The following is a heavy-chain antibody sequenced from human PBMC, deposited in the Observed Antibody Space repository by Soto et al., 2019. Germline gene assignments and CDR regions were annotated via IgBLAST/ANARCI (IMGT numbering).Heavy chain of an antibody. CDR1: GFTFSSYS. Sequence: GGSLRLSCAASGFTFSSYSMNWVRQAPGKGLEWVSYISSSSSTIYYADSVKGRFTISRDNAKNSLYLQMNSLRDEDTAVYYCARVLYYDILTGSHYGMDVWGQGTTVTVSS. D-gene: IGHD3-9*01. V-gene: IGHV3-48*02. CDR2: ISSSSSTI. J-gene: IGHJ6*02. CDR3: ARVLYYDILTGSHYGMDV.